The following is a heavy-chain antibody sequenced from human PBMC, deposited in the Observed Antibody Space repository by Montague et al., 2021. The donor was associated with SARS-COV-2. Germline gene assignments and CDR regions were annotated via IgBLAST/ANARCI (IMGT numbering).Heavy chain of an antibody. CDR1: GGSFSGYY. CDR3: ARDEHITMIVGLSHGMDV. D-gene: IGHD3-22*01. Sequence: SETLSLTCAVYGGSFSGYYWSWIRQPPGKGLEWIGEINHSGSTNYNPSLKSRVTISVDTSKNQFSLKLSSVTAADTAVYYCARDEHITMIVGLSHGMDVWGQGTTVTVSS. J-gene: IGHJ6*02. V-gene: IGHV4-34*01. CDR2: INHSGST.